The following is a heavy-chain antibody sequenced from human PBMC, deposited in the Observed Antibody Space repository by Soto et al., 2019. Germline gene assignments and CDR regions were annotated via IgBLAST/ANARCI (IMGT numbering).Heavy chain of an antibody. D-gene: IGHD4-17*01. J-gene: IGHJ2*01. V-gene: IGHV4-34*01. Sequence: QVQLQQWGAGLLKPSETLSLTCAVCGGSFSGYYWSWIRQPPGKGLEWIGEINHSGSTNYNPSLKSRVTISVDTSKNQFSLKLSSVTAADTAVYYCARADTTGWYFDLWGRGTLVTVSS. CDR2: INHSGST. CDR3: ARADTTGWYFDL. CDR1: GGSFSGYY.